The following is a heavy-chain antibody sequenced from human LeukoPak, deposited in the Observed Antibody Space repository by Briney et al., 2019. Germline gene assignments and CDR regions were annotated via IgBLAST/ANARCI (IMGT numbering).Heavy chain of an antibody. Sequence: ASVKVSCKVSGYTLTELSMHWVRQAPGKGLEWMGGFDPEDGETIYAQKFQGRVTMTEDTSTDTAYMELSSLRSEDTAVYYCARGGLHRYSSSWYAYWGQGTLVTVSS. J-gene: IGHJ4*02. CDR3: ARGGLHRYSSSWYAY. CDR1: GYTLTELS. V-gene: IGHV1-24*01. CDR2: FDPEDGET. D-gene: IGHD6-13*01.